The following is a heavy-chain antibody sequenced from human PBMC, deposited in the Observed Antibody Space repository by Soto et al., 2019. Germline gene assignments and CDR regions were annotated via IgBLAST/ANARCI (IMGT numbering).Heavy chain of an antibody. CDR3: ARDFRDYCFDY. V-gene: IGHV3-11*01. CDR2: FSSIGSTI. CDR1: GFTFSDYY. J-gene: IGHJ4*02. Sequence: PGGSLRLSCAASGFTFSDYYMSWIRQAPGKGLEWVSYFSSIGSTIYYADSVKGRFTISRDNAKNSLYLQMNSLRAEDTAVYYCARDFRDYCFDYWGQGTLVTSPQ.